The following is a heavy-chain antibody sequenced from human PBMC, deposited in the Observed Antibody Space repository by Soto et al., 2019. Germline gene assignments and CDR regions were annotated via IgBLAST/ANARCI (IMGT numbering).Heavy chain of an antibody. J-gene: IGHJ4*02. CDR3: ARGGHVVVVTAAVDY. Sequence: QVQLMQSGAEVKKPGASVKVSCKASGDTFTDYYIHWVRQAPGQGLEWMGTVNPSGGHTTYAQHFLGRVTXAXXXSXXTLYMELTSLTSADTARYYCARGGHVVVVTAAVDYWGQGTLVTVSS. CDR2: VNPSGGHT. V-gene: IGHV1-46*01. D-gene: IGHD2-21*02. CDR1: GDTFTDYY.